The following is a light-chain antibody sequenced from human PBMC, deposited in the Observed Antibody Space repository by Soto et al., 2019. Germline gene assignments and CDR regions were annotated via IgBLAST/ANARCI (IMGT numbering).Light chain of an antibody. V-gene: IGKV3-20*01. J-gene: IGKJ5*01. CDR3: QQYDDSIT. CDR2: GAS. Sequence: EIVLTQSPDTLSLSPGESATLSCRASQSVSSNYLAWYQQKPGRAPRLLIYGASNRATGIPDRISGSGSGTDFTLTISRLEPEDFAVFYCQQYDDSITFGQGTRLEIE. CDR1: QSVSSNY.